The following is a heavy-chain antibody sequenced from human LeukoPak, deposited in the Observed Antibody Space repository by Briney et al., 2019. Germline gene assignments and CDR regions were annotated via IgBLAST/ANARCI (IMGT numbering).Heavy chain of an antibody. CDR3: AKEGGSSSWYRRYYFDY. CDR2: TYSNGRT. Sequence: PGGSLRLSCAASGFTVSSNYMSWVRQAPGKGLEWVSVTYSNGRTYYADSVKGRFTISRDISKNTLYLQMNSLRAEDTAVYYCAKEGGSSSWYRRYYFDYWGQGTLVTVSS. CDR1: GFTVSSNY. V-gene: IGHV3-53*01. J-gene: IGHJ4*02. D-gene: IGHD6-13*01.